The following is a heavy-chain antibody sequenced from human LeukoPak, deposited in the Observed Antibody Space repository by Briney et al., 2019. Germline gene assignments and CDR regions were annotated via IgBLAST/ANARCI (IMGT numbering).Heavy chain of an antibody. CDR2: INPNSGAT. J-gene: IGHJ5*02. Sequence: ASVKVSCKASGYSFTGYNIQWVRQAPEQGLEWMGWINPNSGATNYAQKFQGRVTMTRDTSTSTAYMDLSSLKSGDTAVYYCARFEAKLDSIGWYDVGDNWFDPRGQGALVTVSS. D-gene: IGHD6-19*01. V-gene: IGHV1-2*02. CDR3: ARFEAKLDSIGWYDVGDNWFDP. CDR1: GYSFTGYN.